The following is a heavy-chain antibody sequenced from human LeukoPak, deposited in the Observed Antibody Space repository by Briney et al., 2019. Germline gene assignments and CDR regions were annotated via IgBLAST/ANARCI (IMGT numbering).Heavy chain of an antibody. V-gene: IGHV3-7*01. CDR1: GFTFSSYW. CDR3: TRTYYASGTFSSFDP. J-gene: IGHJ5*02. Sequence: GGSLRLSCAASGFTFSSYWMSWVRQAPGKGLEWVANIKQDGSEKYYVDSVKGRFTISRDDAKNSLYLQMNSLRAEDTAVYYCTRTYYASGTFSSFDPWGQGTLVTVSS. CDR2: IKQDGSEK. D-gene: IGHD3-10*01.